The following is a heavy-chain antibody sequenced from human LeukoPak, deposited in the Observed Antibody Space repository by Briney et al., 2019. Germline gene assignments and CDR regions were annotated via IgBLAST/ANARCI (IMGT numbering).Heavy chain of an antibody. CDR2: ISGSGDTT. Sequence: GGSLRLSCATSGFTFSSYALTWVRQAPGMGLEWVSAISGSGDTTYYADSVKGRFTISRDNSKNTLYLQMNSLRAEDTAVYYCAKDYYDSSGPYYFDYWGQGTLVTVSS. V-gene: IGHV3-23*01. CDR3: AKDYYDSSGPYYFDY. J-gene: IGHJ4*02. CDR1: GFTFSSYA. D-gene: IGHD3-22*01.